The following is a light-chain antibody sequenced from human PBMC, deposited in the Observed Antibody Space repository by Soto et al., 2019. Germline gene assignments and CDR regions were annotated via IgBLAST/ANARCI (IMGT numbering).Light chain of an antibody. CDR1: SSNIGAGYD. V-gene: IGLV1-40*01. Sequence: QSVLTQPPSVSGAPGQRVTISCTGSSSNIGAGYDVHWYQQLPGTAPKLLIYGNSNRPSGVPDRFSGSKSGTSASLAITGLQAEXXXDYYCQSYDSSLSGYVFGTGTKVTVL. CDR2: GNS. J-gene: IGLJ1*01. CDR3: QSYDSSLSGYV.